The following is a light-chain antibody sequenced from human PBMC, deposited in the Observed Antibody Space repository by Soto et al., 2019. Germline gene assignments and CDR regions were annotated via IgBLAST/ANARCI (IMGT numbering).Light chain of an antibody. V-gene: IGLV1-40*01. CDR2: GNS. CDR1: SSNIGAGYD. Sequence: QPVLTQPPSVSGAPGQRVTISCTGSSSNIGAGYDVHWYQQLPGTAPKLLIYGNSNRPSGVPDRFSGSKSGTSASLAITGLQAEDVADYYCQSYDSSLRGSVFGGGTKLTVL. J-gene: IGLJ3*02. CDR3: QSYDSSLRGSV.